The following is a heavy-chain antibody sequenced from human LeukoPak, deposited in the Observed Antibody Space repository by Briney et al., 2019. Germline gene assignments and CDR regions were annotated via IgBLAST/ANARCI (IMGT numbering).Heavy chain of an antibody. CDR1: GDSISSGDYY. D-gene: IGHD3-10*01. Sequence: SQTLSLTCTVSGDSISSGDYYWSWLRQPAGKGLEWIGRISSSGSTNYNPSLKSRVTISVDTSKNQFSLKLSSVTAADTAVYYCARGPPDYMSPNWFDPWGQGTLVTVSS. J-gene: IGHJ5*02. CDR2: ISSSGST. V-gene: IGHV4-61*02. CDR3: ARGPPDYMSPNWFDP.